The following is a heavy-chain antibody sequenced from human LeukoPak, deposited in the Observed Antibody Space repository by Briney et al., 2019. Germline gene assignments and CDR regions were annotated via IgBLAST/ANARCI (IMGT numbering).Heavy chain of an antibody. J-gene: IGHJ4*02. CDR3: AKDWGYYGSGSYSFDY. CDR1: GFTFSSYG. V-gene: IGHV3-30*02. CDR2: IRYDGSNK. D-gene: IGHD3-10*01. Sequence: GGSLRLSCAASGFTFSSYGMHWVRQAPGKGLEWVAFIRYDGSNKYYADSVKGRFTISRDNSKNTLYLQMNSLRAEDTAVYYCAKDWGYYGSGSYSFDYWGQGTQVTVSS.